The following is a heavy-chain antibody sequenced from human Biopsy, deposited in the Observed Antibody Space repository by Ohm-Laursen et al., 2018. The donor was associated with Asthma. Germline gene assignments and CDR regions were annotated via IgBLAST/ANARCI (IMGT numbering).Heavy chain of an antibody. J-gene: IGHJ2*01. Sequence: TLSLTCIVSGDAMSTSGYYWGWIRQSPGKGLEWIGSIYYSGRTYYNPSLESRFTISADTSKNHFSLKVTSVTAADTAVYYCARAVSSSSYWYLDLWGRGDLVTVSS. CDR3: ARAVSSSSYWYLDL. CDR1: GDAMSTSGYY. V-gene: IGHV4-39*02. CDR2: IYYSGRT. D-gene: IGHD6-6*01.